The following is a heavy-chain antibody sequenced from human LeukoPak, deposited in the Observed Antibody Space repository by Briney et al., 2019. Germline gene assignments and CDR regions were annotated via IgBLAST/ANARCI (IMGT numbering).Heavy chain of an antibody. D-gene: IGHD2-15*01. CDR2: IYSGGMT. Sequence: GGSLRLPCAVSGFTVSSNYMNWVRQAPGKGLEWVSVIYSGGMTYYADSVKGRFTISRDTSNNTLYLQMVSLRDEDTAVYYCARERRYCSGDNCYSGYDYWGRGTLVTVSS. CDR3: ARERRYCSGDNCYSGYDY. V-gene: IGHV3-53*01. CDR1: GFTVSSNY. J-gene: IGHJ4*02.